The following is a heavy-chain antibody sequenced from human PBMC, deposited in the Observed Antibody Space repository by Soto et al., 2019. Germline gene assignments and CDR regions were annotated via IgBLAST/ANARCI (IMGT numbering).Heavy chain of an antibody. CDR3: ARGRRYFDWLLYGAFDI. CDR1: GGTFSSYA. V-gene: IGHV1-69*01. J-gene: IGHJ3*02. D-gene: IGHD3-9*01. Sequence: QVQLVQSGAEVKKPGSSVKVSCKASGGTFSSYAISWVRQAPGQGLEWMGGIIPIFGTANYAQKFQGRVTITADESTSIAYMELSSLRSEDTAVYYCARGRRYFDWLLYGAFDIWGQGTMVTVSS. CDR2: IIPIFGTA.